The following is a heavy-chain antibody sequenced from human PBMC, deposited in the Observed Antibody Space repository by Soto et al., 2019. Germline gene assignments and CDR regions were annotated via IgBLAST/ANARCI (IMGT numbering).Heavy chain of an antibody. Sequence: SETLSLTCTVSGGAIISGDYYLICIRQPPGKGLEWIGYIYYSGSTYYNPSLKSRVTISVDTSKNQFSLKLSSVTAADTAVYYCARDLAHGDYGYFDYWGQGTLVTVS. CDR3: ARDLAHGDYGYFDY. CDR1: GGAIISGDYY. D-gene: IGHD4-17*01. V-gene: IGHV4-30-4*01. J-gene: IGHJ4*02. CDR2: IYYSGST.